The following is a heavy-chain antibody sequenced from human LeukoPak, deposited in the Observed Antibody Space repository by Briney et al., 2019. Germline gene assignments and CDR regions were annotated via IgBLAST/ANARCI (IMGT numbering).Heavy chain of an antibody. Sequence: ASVKVSCKASGYTFTSYGISWVRQAPGQGLEWMGWISAYNGNTNYAQKLQGRVTMTTDTSTSTAYMELRSLRSDDTAVYYCARDLSDIAATITHHGYLGGLDYWGQGTLVTVSS. J-gene: IGHJ4*02. CDR2: ISAYNGNT. CDR1: GYTFTSYG. V-gene: IGHV1-18*01. CDR3: ARDLSDIAATITHHGYLGGLDY. D-gene: IGHD5-12*01.